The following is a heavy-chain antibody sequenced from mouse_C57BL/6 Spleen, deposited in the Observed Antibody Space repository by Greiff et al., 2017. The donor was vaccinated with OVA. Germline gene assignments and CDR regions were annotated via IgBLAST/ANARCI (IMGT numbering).Heavy chain of an antibody. Sequence: QVQLKESGPGLVQPSQSLYITCTVSGFSFTSYGVHWVRQSPGQGLEWLGVIWSGGSSDYYAAFISRLSTITDNSKSQVFFKMNSRQADDTAIDYCARNRGSSPMDYWGQGTSVTVSS. CDR3: ARNRGSSPMDY. CDR2: IWSGGSS. D-gene: IGHD1-1*01. V-gene: IGHV2-2*01. CDR1: GFSFTSYG. J-gene: IGHJ4*01.